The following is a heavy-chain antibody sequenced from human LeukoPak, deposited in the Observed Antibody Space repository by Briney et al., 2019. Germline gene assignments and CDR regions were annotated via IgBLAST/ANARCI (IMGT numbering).Heavy chain of an antibody. CDR2: IYYSGST. D-gene: IGHD4-17*01. CDR3: AREPVTTFYYFGY. V-gene: IGHV4-61*01. J-gene: IGHJ4*02. CDR1: GGSVSSGSYY. Sequence: PSETLSLTCTVSGGSVSSGSYYWSWIRQPPGKGLEWIGYIYYSGSTNYNPSLKSRVTISVDTSKNQFSLKLSSVTAADTAVYYCAREPVTTFYYFGYWGQGTLVTVS.